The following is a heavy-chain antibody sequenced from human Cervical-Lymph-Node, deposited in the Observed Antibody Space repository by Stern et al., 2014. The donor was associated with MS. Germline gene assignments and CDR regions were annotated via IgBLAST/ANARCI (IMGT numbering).Heavy chain of an antibody. CDR1: GGSISNGNYY. CDR2: MSTRGST. Sequence: QVQLQESGPGLVMPSQTLSLTCTVSGGSISNGNYYWSWIRQPAGKGLEWIGHMSTRGSTNYHPSLKSRVIMSLDTSKNHFSLTLGSVTAADTAMYFCARRSVAVNFSGMDVWGQGTAVSVSS. V-gene: IGHV4-61*02. D-gene: IGHD3-22*01. CDR3: ARRSVAVNFSGMDV. J-gene: IGHJ6*02.